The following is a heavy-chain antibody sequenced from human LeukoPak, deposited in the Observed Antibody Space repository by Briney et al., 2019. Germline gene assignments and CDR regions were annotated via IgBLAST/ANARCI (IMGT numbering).Heavy chain of an antibody. CDR1: GYTFTSYY. V-gene: IGHV1-46*03. CDR2: INPSGGST. J-gene: IGHJ3*02. D-gene: IGHD3-10*01. Sequence: ASVKVSYKASGYTFTSYYMHWVRQAPGQGLECMGIINPSGGSTSYAQKFQGRVTMTRDTSTSTVYMELSSLRSEDTAVYYCARDSGGPGSGKGAWIWGQGTMVTVSS. CDR3: ARDSGGPGSGKGAWI.